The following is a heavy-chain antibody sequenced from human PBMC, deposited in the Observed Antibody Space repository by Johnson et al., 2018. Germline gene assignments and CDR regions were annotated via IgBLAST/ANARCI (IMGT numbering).Heavy chain of an antibody. Sequence: QVQLVQSGGGVVQPGRSLRLSCAASGFTFSTYGMHWVRQAPGKGLEWVAVISYDGSNKYYADSVKGRFTISRDNSKNTLYLQMNSLRAEDTAGYYCAKEVTIGDYYMDVWGKGTTVTVSS. D-gene: IGHD3-9*01. CDR1: GFTFSTYG. J-gene: IGHJ6*03. CDR2: ISYDGSNK. V-gene: IGHV3-30*18. CDR3: AKEVTIGDYYMDV.